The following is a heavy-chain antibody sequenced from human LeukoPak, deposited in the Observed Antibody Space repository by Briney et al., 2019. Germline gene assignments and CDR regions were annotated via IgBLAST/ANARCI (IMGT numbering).Heavy chain of an antibody. CDR2: FDPEDGET. V-gene: IGHV1-24*01. CDR1: GYTLTELS. Sequence: GASVKVSCKVSGYTLTELSMHWVRQAPGKGLEWMAGFDPEDGETIYAQKFQGRVTMTEDTSTDTAYMELSSLRSEDTAVYYCATSRFGRDAFDIWGQGTMVTVSS. J-gene: IGHJ3*02. D-gene: IGHD3-10*01. CDR3: ATSRFGRDAFDI.